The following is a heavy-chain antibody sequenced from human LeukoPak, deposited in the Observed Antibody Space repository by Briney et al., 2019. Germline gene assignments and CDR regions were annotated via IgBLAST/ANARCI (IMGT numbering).Heavy chain of an antibody. CDR2: ISAYNGNT. CDR1: GYTFTSYG. D-gene: IGHD6-6*01. J-gene: IGHJ6*02. Sequence: VSVKVSCKASGYTFTSYGISWVRQAPGQGLEWMGWISAYNGNTNYAQKLQGRVTMTTDTSTSTAYMELRSLRSDDTAVYYCARDTPIQFSSSSHYYYGMDVWGQGTTVTVSS. V-gene: IGHV1-18*01. CDR3: ARDTPIQFSSSSHYYYGMDV.